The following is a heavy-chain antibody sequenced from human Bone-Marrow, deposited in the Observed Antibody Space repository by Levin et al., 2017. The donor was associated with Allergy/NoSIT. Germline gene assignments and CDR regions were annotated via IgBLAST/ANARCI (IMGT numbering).Heavy chain of an antibody. J-gene: IGHJ4*02. CDR3: ARDWALTGIDEPTILKDH. D-gene: IGHD3-9*01. V-gene: IGHV3-33*08. CDR1: GFTLSQYW. CDR2: IWHDGSNE. Sequence: GESLKISCAASGFTLSQYWMTWVRQAPGKGLEWVAVIWHDGSNEYYLDSVKGRFIISRDNSKNKVYLQMNRLRAEDTGVYYCARDWALTGIDEPTILKDHWGQGTLVTVSS.